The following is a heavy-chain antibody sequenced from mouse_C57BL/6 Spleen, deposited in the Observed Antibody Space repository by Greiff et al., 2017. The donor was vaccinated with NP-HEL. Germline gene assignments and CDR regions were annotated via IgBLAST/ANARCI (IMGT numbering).Heavy chain of an antibody. CDR3: AREGYSNYGGSMDY. CDR2: ISYDGSN. J-gene: IGHJ4*01. CDR1: GYSITSGYY. D-gene: IGHD2-5*01. Sequence: DVQLQESGPGLVKPSQSLSLTCSVTGYSITSGYYWNWIRQFPGNKLEWMGYISYDGSNNYNPSLKNRISITRDTSKNQFFLKLNSVTTEDTATYYCAREGYSNYGGSMDYWGQGTSVTVSS. V-gene: IGHV3-6*01.